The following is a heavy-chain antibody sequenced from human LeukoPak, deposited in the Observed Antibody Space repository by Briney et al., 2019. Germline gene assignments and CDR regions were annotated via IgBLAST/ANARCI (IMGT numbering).Heavy chain of an antibody. V-gene: IGHV3-23*01. J-gene: IGHJ4*02. D-gene: IGHD4-17*01. CDR2: ISGSGGST. CDR1: GFTFSSYA. CDR3: AKQPVTTRPVDY. Sequence: GGSLRLSCAASGFTFSSYAMSWVRQAPGKGLEWVSVISGSGGSTYYADSVKGRFTISRDNSKNTLYLQMNSLRADDTAVYCCAKQPVTTRPVDYWGQGTLVTVSS.